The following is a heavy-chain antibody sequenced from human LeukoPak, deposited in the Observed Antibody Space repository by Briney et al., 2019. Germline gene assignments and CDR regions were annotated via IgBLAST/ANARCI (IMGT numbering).Heavy chain of an antibody. CDR3: AIQTSGYYIRYLDY. CDR2: IYYSGST. J-gene: IGHJ4*02. CDR1: GGSISSSGSY. V-gene: IGHV4-39*01. Sequence: SETLSLTCTVSGGSISSSGSYWGWIRQPPGKGLEWIGSIYYSGSTYYNPSLKSRVTISVDTSKNQFSLKLSSVTAADTSVFYCAIQTSGYYIRYLDYWGQGTLVTVSS. D-gene: IGHD3-3*01.